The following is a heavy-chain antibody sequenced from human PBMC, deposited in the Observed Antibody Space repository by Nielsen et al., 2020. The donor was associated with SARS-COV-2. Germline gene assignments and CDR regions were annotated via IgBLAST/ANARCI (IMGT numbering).Heavy chain of an antibody. D-gene: IGHD3-3*01. V-gene: IGHV3-23*01. J-gene: IGHJ6*03. CDR3: AKMYYDFWSGYFDYYYYMDV. CDR2: ISGSGGST. Sequence: WIRQPPGKGLGWVSAISGSGGSTYYADSVKGRFTISRDNSKNTLYLQMNSLRAEDTAVYYCAKMYYDFWSGYFDYYYYMDVWGKGTTVTVSS.